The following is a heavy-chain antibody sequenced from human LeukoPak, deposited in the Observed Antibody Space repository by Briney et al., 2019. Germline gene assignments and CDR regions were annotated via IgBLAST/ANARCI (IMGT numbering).Heavy chain of an antibody. D-gene: IGHD3-10*01. Sequence: GGSLRLSCAASGFTFDEYSMNWVRQAPGKGLEWVSHISSASITIYYADSVKGRFTISRDNAKSSLYLHMTSLRAEDTALYYCARDYYRSGSYAVDFWGQGTLVTVSS. J-gene: IGHJ4*02. CDR3: ARDYYRSGSYAVDF. CDR1: GFTFDEYS. V-gene: IGHV3-48*01. CDR2: ISSASITI.